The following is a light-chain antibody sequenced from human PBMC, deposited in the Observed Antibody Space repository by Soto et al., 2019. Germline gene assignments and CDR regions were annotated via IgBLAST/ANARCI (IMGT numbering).Light chain of an antibody. V-gene: IGLV2-11*01. CDR3: CSYAGTVV. CDR1: SSDVGGYNY. Sequence: QSVLTQPRSVSGSPGQSVTISCTGTSSDVGGYNYVSWYQQHPGKAPKLMIYDVSTRPSGVPDRFSGSKSGNTASLTISGLQAEDEADYYCCSYAGTVVFGGGTKVTVL. J-gene: IGLJ2*01. CDR2: DVS.